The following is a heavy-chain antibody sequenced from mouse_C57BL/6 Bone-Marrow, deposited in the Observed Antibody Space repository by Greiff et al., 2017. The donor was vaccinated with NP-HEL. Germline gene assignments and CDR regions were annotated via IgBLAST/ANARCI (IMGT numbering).Heavy chain of an antibody. CDR3: ARDPSMDY. CDR1: FYPFPVHS. J-gene: IGHJ4*01. CDR2: MYPRDGST. Sequence: QFPLHPSFSSFLPPFSSVPLSCTFSFYPFPVHSLPFMPHLPLPFLACICYMYPRDGSTKYNEKFKGKATLTADKSSSTAYMQLNSLTSEDSAVYFCARDPSMDYWGQGTSVTVSS. V-gene: IGHV1-78*01.